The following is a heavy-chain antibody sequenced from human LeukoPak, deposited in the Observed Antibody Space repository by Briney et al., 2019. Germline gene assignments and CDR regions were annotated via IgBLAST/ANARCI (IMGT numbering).Heavy chain of an antibody. V-gene: IGHV4-59*01. Sequence: SETLSLTCTVSGGSISSYYWSWIRQPPGKGLEWIGYIYYSGSTNYNPSLKSRVTISLDTSKTQFSLKLSSVTAADTAVYYCAREFAGRSGYLGWFDPWGQGTLVTVSS. CDR2: IYYSGST. CDR3: AREFAGRSGYLGWFDP. CDR1: GGSISSYY. J-gene: IGHJ5*02. D-gene: IGHD3-22*01.